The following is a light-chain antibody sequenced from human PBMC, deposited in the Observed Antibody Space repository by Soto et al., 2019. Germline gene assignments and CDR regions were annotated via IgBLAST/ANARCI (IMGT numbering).Light chain of an antibody. J-gene: IGLJ1*01. CDR3: SSYTSSSSSV. CDR1: NSDVGGYNY. Sequence: QSALTQPASVSGSPGQSITISCTGTNSDVGGYNYVSWYQQHPGKAPKLMIYEVTNRPSGVSNRFSGSKSGNTASLTISGLQAEDEADYYCSSYTSSSSSVFGTGTKLIVL. V-gene: IGLV2-14*01. CDR2: EVT.